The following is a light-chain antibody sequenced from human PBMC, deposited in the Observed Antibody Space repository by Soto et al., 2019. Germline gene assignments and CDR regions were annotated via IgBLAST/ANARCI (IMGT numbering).Light chain of an antibody. CDR2: VAS. CDR1: QGISRY. V-gene: IGKV1-9*01. J-gene: IGKJ2*01. Sequence: DIQLTQSPSFLSASVGDRVTITCRASQGISRYLAWYQQEPGKAPKLLIYVASTLQSGVPSKFSGSGSGTEFTLTISSLQPEDFATYYCLEYNSYLIYTFGQGTKVEIK. CDR3: LEYNSYLIYT.